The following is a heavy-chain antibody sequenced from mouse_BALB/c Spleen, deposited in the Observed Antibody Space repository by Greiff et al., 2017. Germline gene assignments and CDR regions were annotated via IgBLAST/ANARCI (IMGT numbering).Heavy chain of an antibody. Sequence: EVKLVESGGGLVQPGGSLKLSCAASGFTFSSYTMSWVRQTPEKRLEWVAYISNGGGSTYYPDTVKGRFTISRDNAKNTLYLQMSSLKSEDTAMYYCARQAYYGMDDWGQGTTLTVSS. J-gene: IGHJ2*01. CDR1: GFTFSSYT. CDR2: ISNGGGST. CDR3: ARQAYYGMDD. D-gene: IGHD1-1*01. V-gene: IGHV5-12-2*01.